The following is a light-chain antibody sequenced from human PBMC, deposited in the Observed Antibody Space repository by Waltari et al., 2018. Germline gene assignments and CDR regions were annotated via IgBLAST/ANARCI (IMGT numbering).Light chain of an antibody. J-gene: IGKJ4*01. CDR2: AAS. V-gene: IGKV1-39*01. CDR1: QSISSY. Sequence: DIQMTQSPSSLSASVGDRVTITCRASQSISSYLNWYQQKPGKAPKLLIYAASSLQSGVPSRFSGSGSGTDFTLTISSLQPDDFATYYCQHYYYYPFTFGGGTKVEVK. CDR3: QHYYYYPFT.